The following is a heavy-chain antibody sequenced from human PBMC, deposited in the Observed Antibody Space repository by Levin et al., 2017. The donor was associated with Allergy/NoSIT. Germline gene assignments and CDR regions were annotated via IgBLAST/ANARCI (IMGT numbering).Heavy chain of an antibody. J-gene: IGHJ5*02. D-gene: IGHD3-3*01. CDR2: INSDGSST. CDR3: ARQKHRITIFGVVTNYKNNWFDP. Sequence: GESLKISCAASGFTFSSYWMHWVRQAPGKGLVWVSRINSDGSSTSYADSVKGRFTISRDNAKNTLYLQMNSLRAEDTAVYYCARQKHRITIFGVVTNYKNNWFDPWGQGTLVTVSS. V-gene: IGHV3-74*01. CDR1: GFTFSSYW.